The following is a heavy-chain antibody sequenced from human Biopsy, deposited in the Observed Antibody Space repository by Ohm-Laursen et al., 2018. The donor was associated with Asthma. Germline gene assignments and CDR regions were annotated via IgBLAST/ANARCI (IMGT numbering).Heavy chain of an antibody. Sequence: SLRLSCAASGFVFSQCGMHWVRQGPGKGLEWVALVSSDGHNKYYEDSVKGRFTISRDNSRNRLYLQINRLTVEDSAVYFCARQSGQDYGDSSGFDIWGQGTKVDVSS. J-gene: IGHJ3*02. CDR2: VSSDGHNK. CDR1: GFVFSQCG. V-gene: IGHV3-30*03. D-gene: IGHD3-22*01. CDR3: ARQSGQDYGDSSGFDI.